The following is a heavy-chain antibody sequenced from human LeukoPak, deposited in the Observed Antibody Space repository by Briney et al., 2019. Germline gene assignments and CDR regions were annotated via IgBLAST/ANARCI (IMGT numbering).Heavy chain of an antibody. CDR3: ALRDIVVVVAAEPDRFDY. CDR1: GFTFSSYA. J-gene: IGHJ4*02. CDR2: ISGSGGST. Sequence: GGSLRLSCAASGFTFSSYAMSWVRQAPGKGLEWVSAISGSGGSTYYADSVKGRFTISRDNSKNTLYLQMNSLRAEDTAVYYCALRDIVVVVAAEPDRFDYWGQGTLVTVSS. D-gene: IGHD2-15*01. V-gene: IGHV3-23*01.